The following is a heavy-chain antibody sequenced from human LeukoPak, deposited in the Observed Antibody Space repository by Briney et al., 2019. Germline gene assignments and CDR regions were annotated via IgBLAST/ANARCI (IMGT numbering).Heavy chain of an antibody. V-gene: IGHV3-33*01. CDR2: IWYDGSDK. CDR1: GFTFGSYG. CDR3: ARDGDYYGSGSYYPFDY. D-gene: IGHD3-10*01. Sequence: GGSLRLSCAASGFTFGSYGMHWVRQAPGKGLEWVAVIWYDGSDKYYADSVKGRFTISRDNSKNTLYLQMNSLRAEDTAVYYCARDGDYYGSGSYYPFDYWGQGTLVTVSS. J-gene: IGHJ4*02.